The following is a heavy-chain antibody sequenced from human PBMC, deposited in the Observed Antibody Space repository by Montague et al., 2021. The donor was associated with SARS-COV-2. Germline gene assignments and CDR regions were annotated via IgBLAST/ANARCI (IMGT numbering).Heavy chain of an antibody. CDR2: SYYSWST. D-gene: IGHD3-10*01. CDR3: SWVRRRYYYGWGVSADFDY. Sequence: SETLSLTCTVSGGSISSNNWCWIRQPPGKGQEWLGNSYYSWSTNYYSNPKSRVPISVDMSTNKYSLSLSPVTVAAAATAYCSWVRRRYYYGWGVSADFDYWGQGTLVTVSS. CDR1: GGSISSNN. V-gene: IGHV4-59*01. J-gene: IGHJ4*01.